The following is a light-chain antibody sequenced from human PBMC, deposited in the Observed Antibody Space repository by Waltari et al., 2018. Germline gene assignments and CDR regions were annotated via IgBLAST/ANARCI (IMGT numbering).Light chain of an antibody. Sequence: QSVLTQPPSVSGAPGQTVTISCTGSGSHIGAGYDVHWYQQVPRAAPQLLIYGSTSRPLGVPDRFFGSTSGTSASLAITGLQAEDEAVYYCQSYDTSLTVVFGGGTKLTVL. CDR3: QSYDTSLTVV. CDR2: GST. CDR1: GSHIGAGYD. J-gene: IGLJ3*02. V-gene: IGLV1-40*01.